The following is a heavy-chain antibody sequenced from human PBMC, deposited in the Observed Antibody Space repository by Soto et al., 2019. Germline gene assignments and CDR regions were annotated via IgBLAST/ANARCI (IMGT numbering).Heavy chain of an antibody. Sequence: SETLSLTCTVPGGSISSYYWSWIRQPAGKGLEWIGRIYTSGSTNYNPSLKSRVTMSVDTSKNQFSLKLGSVTAADTAVYYCARGASGVPPYYYYGMDVWGQGTTVTVSS. D-gene: IGHD3-10*01. CDR1: GGSISSYY. V-gene: IGHV4-4*07. CDR3: ARGASGVPPYYYYGMDV. J-gene: IGHJ6*02. CDR2: IYTSGST.